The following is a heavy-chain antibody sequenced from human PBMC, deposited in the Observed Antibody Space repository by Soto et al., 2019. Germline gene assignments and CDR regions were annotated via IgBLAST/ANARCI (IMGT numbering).Heavy chain of an antibody. J-gene: IGHJ4*02. Sequence: GGSLRLSSAASGVTWSNYGMHWVRQAPGKGLEWVAVIWYDGSNKYYADSVKGRFTISRDSSKNTQYLQMNSLRAEDTAVYYCARDPFRGYRYAYFDYWGQGTLVAVSS. CDR1: GVTWSNYG. CDR2: IWYDGSNK. CDR3: ARDPFRGYRYAYFDY. D-gene: IGHD5-18*01. V-gene: IGHV3-33*01.